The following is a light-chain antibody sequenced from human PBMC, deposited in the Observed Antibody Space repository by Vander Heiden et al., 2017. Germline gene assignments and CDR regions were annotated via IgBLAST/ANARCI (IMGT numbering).Light chain of an antibody. V-gene: IGKV1-39*01. CDR2: AAS. CDR1: QSISSY. J-gene: IGKJ1*01. Sequence: DIQMTQSPSSLSASVGDRVTITCRASQSISSYLNWYQQKPGKAPKLLIYAASSLQSGVPSRVRGSGSGTDFTLTISSLQPEDFATYYCQQSYSTRRTFGQGTKVEIK. CDR3: QQSYSTRRT.